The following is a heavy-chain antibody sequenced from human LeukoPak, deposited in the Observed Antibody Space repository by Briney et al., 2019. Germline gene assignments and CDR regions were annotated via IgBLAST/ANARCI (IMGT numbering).Heavy chain of an antibody. CDR3: ARSMPIAVAGVGNY. CDR1: GYTFTGYY. J-gene: IGHJ4*02. D-gene: IGHD6-19*01. V-gene: IGHV1-2*02. CDR2: INPNSGGT. Sequence: GASVKVSCKASGYTFTGYYMHWVRQAPGQGLEWMGWINPNSGGTNYAQKFQGRVTMTRDTSISTAYMELSRPRSDDTAVYYCARSMPIAVAGVGNYWGQGTLVTVSS.